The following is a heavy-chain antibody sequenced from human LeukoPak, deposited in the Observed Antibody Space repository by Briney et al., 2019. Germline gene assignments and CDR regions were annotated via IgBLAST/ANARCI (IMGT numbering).Heavy chain of an antibody. V-gene: IGHV1-2*04. CDR3: ARDRGYYYGSGSYGSLGYFDL. Sequence: ASVKVSCKASGYTFTGYYMHWVRQAPGQGLEWMGWINPNSGGTNYAQKFQGWVTMTRDTSISTAYMELSRLRSDDTAVYHCARDRGYYYGSGSYGSLGYFDLWGRGTLVTVSS. J-gene: IGHJ2*01. CDR1: GYTFTGYY. CDR2: INPNSGGT. D-gene: IGHD3-10*01.